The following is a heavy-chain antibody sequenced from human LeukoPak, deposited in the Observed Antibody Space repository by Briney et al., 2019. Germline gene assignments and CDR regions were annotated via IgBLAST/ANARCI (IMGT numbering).Heavy chain of an antibody. CDR1: GGTFSSYA. V-gene: IGHV1-69*05. CDR3: AREGRSTPGSLGAFDI. Sequence: SVKVSCKASGGTFSSYAIRWVRQAPGQGLEWMGGIIPIFGTANYAQKFQGRVTITTDESTSTAYMELSSLRSEDTAVYYCAREGRSTPGSLGAFDIWGQGTMVTVSS. J-gene: IGHJ3*02. CDR2: IIPIFGTA. D-gene: IGHD2-15*01.